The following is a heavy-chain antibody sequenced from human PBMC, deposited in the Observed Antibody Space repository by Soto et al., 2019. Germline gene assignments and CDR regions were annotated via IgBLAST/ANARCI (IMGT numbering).Heavy chain of an antibody. CDR3: AKDHRTGSSYYCYGMDV. J-gene: IGHJ6*02. CDR1: GFTFSSYG. V-gene: IGHV3-30*18. CDR2: ISYDGSNK. Sequence: QVQLVESGGGVVQPGRSLRLSCAASGFTFSSYGMHWVRQAPGKGLEWVAVISYDGSNKYYADSVKGRFTISRDNSKNTLYLQMNSLRAEDTAVYYCAKDHRTGSSYYCYGMDVWGQGTTVTVSS.